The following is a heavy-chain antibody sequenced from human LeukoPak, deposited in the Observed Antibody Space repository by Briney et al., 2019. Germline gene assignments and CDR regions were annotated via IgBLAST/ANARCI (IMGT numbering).Heavy chain of an antibody. D-gene: IGHD6-13*01. V-gene: IGHV4-34*01. CDR2: INHSGST. J-gene: IGHJ4*02. CDR3: ARVKVGYSSSWYGNLFDY. CDR1: GGSFGGYY. Sequence: PSETLSLTCAVYGGSFGGYYWSWIRQPPGKGLEWIGEINHSGSTNYNPSLKSRVTISVDTSKNQFSLKLSSVTAADTAVYYCARVKVGYSSSWYGNLFDYWGQGTLVTVSS.